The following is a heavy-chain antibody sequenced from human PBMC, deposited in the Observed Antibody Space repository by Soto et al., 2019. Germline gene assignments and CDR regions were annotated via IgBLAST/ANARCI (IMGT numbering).Heavy chain of an antibody. CDR2: ISSSSSYI. V-gene: IGHV3-21*01. J-gene: IGHJ6*01. D-gene: IGHD2-2*01. CDR1: VFTFSSYS. CDR3: ARDTVPAALGGGILTQRGYGMEV. Sequence: VGSLRLSCASSVFTFSSYSMNCVRHSPGKWLEWVSSISSSSSYIYYADSVKGRFTISRDNAKNSLYLQMNSLRAEDTAVYYCARDTVPAALGGGILTQRGYGMEVWGQGTTVSVSS.